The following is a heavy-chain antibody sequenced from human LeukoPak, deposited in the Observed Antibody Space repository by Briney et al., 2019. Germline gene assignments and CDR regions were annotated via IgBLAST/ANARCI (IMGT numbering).Heavy chain of an antibody. J-gene: IGHJ3*02. V-gene: IGHV4-34*01. CDR2: INHSGST. D-gene: IGHD3-10*01. Sequence: SETLSLTCTVSGGSISSYYWSWIRQPPGKGLEWIGEINHSGSTNYNPSLKSRVTISVDTSKNQFSLKLSSVTAADTAVYYCARHRGRPVSYAFDIWGQGTMVTVSS. CDR3: ARHRGRPVSYAFDI. CDR1: GGSISSYY.